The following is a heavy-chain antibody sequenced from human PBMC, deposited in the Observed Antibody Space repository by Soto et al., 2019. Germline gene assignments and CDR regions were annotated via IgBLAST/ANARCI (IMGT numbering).Heavy chain of an antibody. J-gene: IGHJ6*03. CDR2: INHSGST. CDR3: ARLSRLWLLLYNYYYYYMDV. CDR1: GGSFSGYY. V-gene: IGHV4-34*01. Sequence: SETLSLTCAVYGGSFSGYYWSWIRQPPGKGLEWIGEINHSGSTNYNPSLKSRVTISVDTSKNQFSLKLSSVTAADTAVYYCARLSRLWLLLYNYYYYYMDVWGKGTTVTVYS. D-gene: IGHD2-15*01.